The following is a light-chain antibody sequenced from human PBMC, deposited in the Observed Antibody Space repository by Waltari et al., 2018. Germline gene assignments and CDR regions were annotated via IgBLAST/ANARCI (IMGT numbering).Light chain of an antibody. CDR3: ASWDDSLSGLWV. CDR2: RDN. Sequence: QSVLTQPPSASGTPGQRVTISCSGSSSNIGSNYVYWYQQLPGTAPKLLIYRDNRGPSGVPDRVSGSKSGTSASLAISGLRSEDEADYYCASWDDSLSGLWVFGGGTKLTVL. V-gene: IGLV1-47*01. CDR1: SSNIGSNY. J-gene: IGLJ3*02.